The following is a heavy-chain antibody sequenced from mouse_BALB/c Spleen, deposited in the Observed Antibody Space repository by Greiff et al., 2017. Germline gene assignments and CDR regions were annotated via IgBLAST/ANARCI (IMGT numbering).Heavy chain of an antibody. CDR2: IDPENGDT. V-gene: IGHV14-4*02. CDR1: GFNIKDYY. D-gene: IGHD1-2*01. CDR3: NHYYGYGFAY. J-gene: IGHJ3*01. Sequence: VQLKESGAELVRSGASVKLSCTASGFNIKDYYMHWVKQRPEQGLEWIGWIDPENGDTEYAPKFQGKATMTADTSSNTAYLQLSSLTSEDTAVYYCNHYYGYGFAYWGQGTLVTVSA.